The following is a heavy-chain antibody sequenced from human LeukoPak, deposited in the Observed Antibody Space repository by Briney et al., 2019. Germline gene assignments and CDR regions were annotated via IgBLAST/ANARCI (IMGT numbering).Heavy chain of an antibody. CDR2: VYSSGST. V-gene: IGHV4-59*01. Sequence: SETLSLNCTISGDTFKTYYWSWIRQPPGKGLEWIGYVYSSGSTKYDGYNPSLKGRATISVDPSENQFSLKLNSVTAADTALYYCARAGHYGEYGLDVWGQGTTVTVFS. D-gene: IGHD4-17*01. CDR1: GDTFKTYY. J-gene: IGHJ6*02. CDR3: ARAGHYGEYGLDV.